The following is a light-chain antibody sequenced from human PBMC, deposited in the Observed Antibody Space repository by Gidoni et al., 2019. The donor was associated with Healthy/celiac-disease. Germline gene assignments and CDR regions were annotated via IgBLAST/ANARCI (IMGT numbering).Light chain of an antibody. Sequence: DIQMTQSPSSLSASVGDRVTITCRASQSISSYLNWYQQKPGKDPKLLIYAASSLQSGGPSRFSGSGSGTNVTLTISSLQPEDFATYYCQQSYSTPRTFGQGTKVEIK. CDR2: AAS. J-gene: IGKJ1*01. CDR3: QQSYSTPRT. V-gene: IGKV1-39*01. CDR1: QSISSY.